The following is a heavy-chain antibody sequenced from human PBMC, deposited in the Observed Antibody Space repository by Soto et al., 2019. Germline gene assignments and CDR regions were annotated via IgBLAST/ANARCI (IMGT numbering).Heavy chain of an antibody. CDR1: GYPFTAHA. J-gene: IGHJ6*02. CDR3: ARGKGMEENYYYYGLDI. D-gene: IGHD1-1*01. CDR2: INGGTGQT. Sequence: SVKVSCKASGYPFTAHAMHLVRQAPGQSLEWMGWINGGTGQTKHSQRFQGRVNITRDTSASTAYTELSSLGSEDTAVYYCARGKGMEENYYYYGLDIWGQGTTVTVSS. V-gene: IGHV1-3*01.